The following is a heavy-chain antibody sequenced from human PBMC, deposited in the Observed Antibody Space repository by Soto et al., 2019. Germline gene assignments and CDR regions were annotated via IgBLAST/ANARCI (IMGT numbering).Heavy chain of an antibody. V-gene: IGHV3-21*01. Sequence: LRLSCAASGFTFSSYSMNWVRQAPGKGLEWVSSISSSSSYIYYADSVKGRFTISRDNAKNSLYLQMNSLRAEDTAVYYCARSGPGVIVVVTAFDYWGQGTLVTAPQ. J-gene: IGHJ4*02. CDR3: ARSGPGVIVVVTAFDY. CDR1: GFTFSSYS. CDR2: ISSSSSYI. D-gene: IGHD3-22*01.